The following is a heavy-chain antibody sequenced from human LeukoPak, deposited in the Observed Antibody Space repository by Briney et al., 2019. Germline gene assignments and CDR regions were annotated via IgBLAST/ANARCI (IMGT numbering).Heavy chain of an antibody. CDR3: ARDAHGSGSYYASTIWGY. CDR1: GGSISSSSYY. D-gene: IGHD1-26*01. V-gene: IGHV4-39*07. J-gene: IGHJ4*02. CDR2: IYYSGST. Sequence: PSETLSLTCTVSGGSISSSSYYWGWIRQPPGKGLEWIGSIYYSGSTYYNPSLKSRVTISVDTSKNQFSLKLSSVTAADTAVYYCARDAHGSGSYYASTIWGYWGQGTLVTVSS.